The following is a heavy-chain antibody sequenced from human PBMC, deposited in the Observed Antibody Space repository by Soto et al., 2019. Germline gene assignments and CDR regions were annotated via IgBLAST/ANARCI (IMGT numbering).Heavy chain of an antibody. D-gene: IGHD5-12*01. J-gene: IGHJ6*02. V-gene: IGHV1-18*01. CDR2: ISAYNGKT. CDR3: ARGGDVNYYHGMDF. CDR1: GYTFTSYG. Sequence: QVQLVQSGGEVKKPGASVKLSCTASGYTFTSYGLSWVRQAPGQGLEWMGWISAYNGKTNYAQNVQGRVTITTDTSTRTANMDLSSLRSDDTAVYYCARGGDVNYYHGMDFWGQGTTVTVSS.